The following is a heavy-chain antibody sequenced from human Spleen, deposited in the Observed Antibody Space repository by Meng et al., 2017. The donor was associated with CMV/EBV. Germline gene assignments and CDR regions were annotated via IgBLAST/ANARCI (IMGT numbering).Heavy chain of an antibody. CDR2: IYYSGST. CDR1: GGSISSYY. J-gene: IGHJ4*02. Sequence: SETLSLTCTASGGSISSYYWSWIRQPPGKGLEWIGYIYYSGSTNYNPSLKSRVTISVDTSKNQFSLKLSSVTAADTAVYYCARVGSSLWFDLDYWGQGTLVTVSS. V-gene: IGHV4-59*01. CDR3: ARVGSSLWFDLDY. D-gene: IGHD6-13*01.